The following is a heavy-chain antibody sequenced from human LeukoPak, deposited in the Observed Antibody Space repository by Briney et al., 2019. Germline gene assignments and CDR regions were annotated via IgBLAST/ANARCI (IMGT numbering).Heavy chain of an antibody. CDR1: GFIFSSYW. CDR3: ARRAGFPRYHFDY. D-gene: IGHD6-19*01. J-gene: IGHJ4*02. Sequence: GGSLRLSCAASGFIFSSYWMSWVRQAPGKGLEWVSAISGSGGSTYYADSVKGRFTISRDNSKNTLYLQMNSLRAEDTAVYYCARRAGFPRYHFDYWGQGTLVTVSS. V-gene: IGHV3-23*01. CDR2: ISGSGGST.